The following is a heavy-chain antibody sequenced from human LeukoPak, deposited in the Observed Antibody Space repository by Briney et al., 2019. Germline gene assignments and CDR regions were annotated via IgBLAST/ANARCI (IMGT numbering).Heavy chain of an antibody. J-gene: IGHJ4*02. CDR1: GGTFSSYA. CDR3: ACPSSNGRAAPDDY. D-gene: IGHD2-15*01. V-gene: IGHV1-69*04. Sequence: GSSVKVSCKASGGTFSSYAISWVRQAPGQGLEWMGRIIPILGIANYAQKFQGRVTITADKSTSTAYMELSSLRSEDTAVYYCACPSSNGRAAPDDYWGQGTLVTVSS. CDR2: IIPILGIA.